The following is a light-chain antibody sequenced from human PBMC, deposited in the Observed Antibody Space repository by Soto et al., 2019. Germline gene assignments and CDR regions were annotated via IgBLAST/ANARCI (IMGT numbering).Light chain of an antibody. CDR2: EVS. J-gene: IGLJ3*02. Sequence: QSVLTQPASVSGSPGQSITVSCTGTSSDIGGYNHVSWFQQYPGKAPKLMIYEVSNRPSGVPDRFSGSKSGNTASLTVSGLQAEDEAVYYCSSYTSTNTLWVFGGGTQLTVL. V-gene: IGLV2-14*01. CDR1: SSDIGGYNH. CDR3: SSYTSTNTLWV.